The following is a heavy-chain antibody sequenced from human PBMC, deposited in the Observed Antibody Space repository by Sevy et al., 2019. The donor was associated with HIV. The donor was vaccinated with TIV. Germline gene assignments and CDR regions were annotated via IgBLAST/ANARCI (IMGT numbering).Heavy chain of an antibody. D-gene: IGHD4-17*01. CDR1: GFIFDDYG. CDR2: ISHDGGKK. CDR3: TKDPPVYGDFPYGMDV. V-gene: IGHV3-30*18. Sequence: GESLKISCVGSGFIFDDYGMHWVRQAPGKGLEWVALISHDGGKKYYADSVKVRFTISRDNFKNTLYLQMNTLRRDDTAAYFCTKDPPVYGDFPYGMDVWGQGTTVTVSS. J-gene: IGHJ6*02.